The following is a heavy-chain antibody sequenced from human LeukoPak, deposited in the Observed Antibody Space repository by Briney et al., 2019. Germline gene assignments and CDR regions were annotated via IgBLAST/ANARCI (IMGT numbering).Heavy chain of an antibody. J-gene: IGHJ4*02. CDR1: GFTFTNAW. CDR3: AKSRRYSYGYRFDY. V-gene: IGHV3-23*01. CDR2: ISGSGGST. Sequence: GGSLRLSCAASGFTFTNAWMSWVRQASGKGLEWVSAISGSGGSTYYADSVKGRFTISRDNSKNTLYLQMNSLRAEDTAVYYCAKSRRYSYGYRFDYWGQGTLVTVSS. D-gene: IGHD5-18*01.